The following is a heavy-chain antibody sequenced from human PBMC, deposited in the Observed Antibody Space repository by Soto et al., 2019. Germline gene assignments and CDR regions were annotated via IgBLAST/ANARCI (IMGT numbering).Heavy chain of an antibody. Sequence: EVELLESGGGLVQPGGSLRLSCAASGFTFNVYAMNWVRQAPGKGLEWVSGITGGGGTNYGDSVRGRSTISRDSPRNTVYAKREGLSANDTAVYYCARSGGKRGLHNFPYWAQGTLVPVPS. CDR2: ITGGGGT. CDR1: GFTFNVYA. J-gene: IGHJ4*02. CDR3: ARSGGKRGLHNFPY. V-gene: IGHV3-23*01. D-gene: IGHD3-16*01.